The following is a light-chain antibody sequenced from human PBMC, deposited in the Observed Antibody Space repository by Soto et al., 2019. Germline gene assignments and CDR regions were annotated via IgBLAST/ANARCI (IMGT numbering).Light chain of an antibody. CDR1: QSVSSNY. J-gene: IGKJ4*01. CDR3: QQYGTSPVT. V-gene: IGKV3-20*01. CDR2: GAS. Sequence: EIVLTQTPGTRSLSPGERATLSCRASQSVSSNYLAWYQQKPGQAPRLLIYGASSRATGIPDRFSGSGSGTDFTLTISRLEPADFAVYYCQQYGTSPVTFGGGTKVEIK.